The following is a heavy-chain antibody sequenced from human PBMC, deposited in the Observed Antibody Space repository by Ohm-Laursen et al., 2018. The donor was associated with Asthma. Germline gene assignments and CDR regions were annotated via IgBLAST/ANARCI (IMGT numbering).Heavy chain of an antibody. CDR2: IYYSGST. Sequence: SDTLSLTCPVSGGSISSGGYYWSWIRQHPGKGLEWIGYIYYSGSTYYNPSLKSRVTISVDTSKNQFSLKLSSVTAPDTAVYYCARDRVARGGLFDYWGQGTLVTVSS. J-gene: IGHJ4*02. CDR1: GGSISSGGYY. CDR3: ARDRVARGGLFDY. D-gene: IGHD3-10*01. V-gene: IGHV4-31*03.